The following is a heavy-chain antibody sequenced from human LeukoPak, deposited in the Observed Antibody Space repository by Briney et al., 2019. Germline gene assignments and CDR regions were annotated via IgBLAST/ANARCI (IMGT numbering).Heavy chain of an antibody. V-gene: IGHV1-46*03. Sequence: ASVKVSCKASGYTFTSYYMHWARQAPGQGLEWKGIINPSGGSTSYAQKFQGRVTMTRDTSTSTVYMELSSLRSEDTAVYYCARDLSAGGDGYNQNDLPAYYFDYWGQGTLVTVSS. J-gene: IGHJ4*02. D-gene: IGHD5-24*01. CDR1: GYTFTSYY. CDR2: INPSGGST. CDR3: ARDLSAGGDGYNQNDLPAYYFDY.